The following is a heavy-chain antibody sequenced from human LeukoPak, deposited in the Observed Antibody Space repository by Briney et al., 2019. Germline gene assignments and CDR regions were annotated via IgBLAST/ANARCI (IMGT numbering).Heavy chain of an antibody. D-gene: IGHD6-19*01. J-gene: IGHJ6*02. CDR1: GFTFDDYA. CDR3: AKTSVAGHYYYYYGMDV. V-gene: IGHV3-9*01. Sequence: GGSLRLSCAASGFTFDDYAMHWVRQAPGKGLEWVSGISWNSGSIGYAGSVKGRFTISRDNAKNSLYLQMNSLRAEDTALYYCAKTSVAGHYYYYYGMDVWGQGTTVTVSS. CDR2: ISWNSGSI.